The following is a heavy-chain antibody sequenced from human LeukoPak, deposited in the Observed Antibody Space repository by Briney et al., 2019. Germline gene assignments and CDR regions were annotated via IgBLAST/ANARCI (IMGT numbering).Heavy chain of an antibody. CDR1: GFPFNAYW. J-gene: IGHJ4*02. Sequence: GGSLRLSCAAPGFPFNAYWMTWVRQAPGKGLEWVSAISDSDDTTWYADSLKGRFAISRDNSKNTLFLQMNSLRAEDTARYYCAKDYYDDGGSRYDFWGQGTLVTVSS. V-gene: IGHV3-23*01. D-gene: IGHD3-22*01. CDR3: AKDYYDDGGSRYDF. CDR2: ISDSDDTT.